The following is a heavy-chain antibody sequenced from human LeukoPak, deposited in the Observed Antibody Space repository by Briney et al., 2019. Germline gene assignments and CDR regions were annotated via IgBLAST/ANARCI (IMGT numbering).Heavy chain of an antibody. D-gene: IGHD3-10*01. CDR3: AGSYGSGNYFGD. CDR1: GGSISSYY. V-gene: IGHV4-59*08. Sequence: WETLCLTCTVSGGSISSYYWNWIRQPPGKGLEWIGYIYHSGSFKYNPSLKSRVTMSVDTSKSQFSLKLSSVTAADTAVYYCAGSYGSGNYFGDWGQGTLVTVSS. J-gene: IGHJ4*02. CDR2: IYHSGSF.